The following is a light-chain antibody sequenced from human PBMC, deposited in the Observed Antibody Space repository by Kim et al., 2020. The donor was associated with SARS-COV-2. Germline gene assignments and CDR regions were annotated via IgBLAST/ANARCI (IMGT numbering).Light chain of an antibody. CDR1: NSNIGARYD. CDR3: QSYDSSLIGYV. Sequence: QSVLTQPPSVSGAPRQRVTISCTGSNSNIGARYDVHWYQQLPGTAPKLLIYGDINRPSGVPDRFSGSKSGTSASLAITGLQAEDEADYYCQSYDSSLIGYVFGTGTKVTVL. V-gene: IGLV1-40*01. CDR2: GDI. J-gene: IGLJ1*01.